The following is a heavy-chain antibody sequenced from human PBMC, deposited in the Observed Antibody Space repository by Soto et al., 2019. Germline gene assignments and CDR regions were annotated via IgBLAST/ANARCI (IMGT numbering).Heavy chain of an antibody. Sequence: SDTLSLTCIVSGGSLTSSSFYWGWIRQPPGKGLSWIGNIYYSGTTDYNPSLKSRVSVSTDTSRNQLSLTLSSVTAADTAVYYCVRFYGNAFDIWGPGTLVTVSS. J-gene: IGHJ3*02. CDR1: GGSLTSSSFY. CDR3: VRFYGNAFDI. D-gene: IGHD3-10*01. CDR2: IYYSGTT. V-gene: IGHV4-39*01.